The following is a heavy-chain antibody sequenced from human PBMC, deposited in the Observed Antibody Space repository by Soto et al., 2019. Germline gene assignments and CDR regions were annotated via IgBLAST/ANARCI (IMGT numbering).Heavy chain of an antibody. D-gene: IGHD3-9*01. CDR2: IYYSDTGSA. J-gene: IGHJ5*01. CDR1: GGSISSYY. Sequence: PSETLSLTCTVSGGSISSYYWSWIRQPPGEGLEWIGYIYYSDTGSAYYDPSLKSRVTISIDTSKYQFSLRLSSVTAADTAVFYCARHLSPYDILPVSFDSWGQGTLVTVLL. CDR3: ARHLSPYDILPVSFDS. V-gene: IGHV4-59*08.